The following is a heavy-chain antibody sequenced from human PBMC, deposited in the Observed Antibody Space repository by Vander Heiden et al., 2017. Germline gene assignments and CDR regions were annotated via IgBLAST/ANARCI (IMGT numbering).Heavy chain of an antibody. CDR2: ISYDGSNK. Sequence: QVQLVESGGGVVQPGRSLRLSCAASGFTFSSSAMHWVRQAPGKGLEWLAVISYDGSNKYYADSVKGRFTISRDNSKNTLYLQMNSLRAEDTAVYYCAREAVVAAMDGNYYYGMDVWGQGTTVTVSS. D-gene: IGHD2-15*01. CDR3: AREAVVAAMDGNYYYGMDV. J-gene: IGHJ6*02. CDR1: GFTFSSSA. V-gene: IGHV3-30-3*01.